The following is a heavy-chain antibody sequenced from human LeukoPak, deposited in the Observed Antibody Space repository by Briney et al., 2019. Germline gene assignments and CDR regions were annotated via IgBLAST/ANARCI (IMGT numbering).Heavy chain of an antibody. CDR1: GGSISTTY. V-gene: IGHV4-4*07. J-gene: IGHJ2*01. CDR2: IYTSGNT. CDR3: ARDPSSWYFDL. Sequence: PSETLSLTCTVSGGSISTTYLSWLRQPAGKGLEWIGRIYTSGNTNYNPSLKGRVTLSVDTSKNQFSLRLASVTAADTALYYCARDPSSWYFDLWGRGTLVTVSS.